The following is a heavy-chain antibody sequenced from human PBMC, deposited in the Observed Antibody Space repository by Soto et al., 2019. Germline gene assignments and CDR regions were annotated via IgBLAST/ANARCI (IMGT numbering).Heavy chain of an antibody. CDR3: ARSQGSSTSLEIYYYYYYGMDV. Sequence: QVQLVQSGAEVKKPGSSVKVSCKASGGTFSSYAISWVRQAPGQGLEWMGGIIPISGTANYAQKFQGRVTITAEDCTSTAYMELSSLRSEDTAVYYCARSQGSSTSLEIYYYYYYGMDVWGQGTTVTVSS. J-gene: IGHJ6*02. CDR1: GGTFSSYA. V-gene: IGHV1-69*01. D-gene: IGHD2-2*01. CDR2: IIPISGTA.